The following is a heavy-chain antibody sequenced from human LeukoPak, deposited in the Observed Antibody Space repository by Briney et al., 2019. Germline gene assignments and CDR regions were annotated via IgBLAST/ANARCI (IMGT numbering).Heavy chain of an antibody. V-gene: IGHV3-21*01. J-gene: IGHJ6*03. D-gene: IGHD6-6*01. Sequence: GGSLRLSCAASGFTFSDYNTNWVRQARGKGLEWVSSIRNSGSNIFYADSVRGRFTISRDNAKNTLYLQMNSLRAEDTAVYYCAKDPSSSLYYMDVWGKGTTVTVSS. CDR1: GFTFSDYN. CDR2: IRNSGSNI. CDR3: AKDPSSSLYYMDV.